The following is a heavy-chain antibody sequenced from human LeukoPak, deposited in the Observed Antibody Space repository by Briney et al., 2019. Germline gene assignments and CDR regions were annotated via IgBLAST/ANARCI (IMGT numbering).Heavy chain of an antibody. CDR1: GFTSSSYG. CDR2: ISGSGGST. D-gene: IGHD6-19*01. J-gene: IGHJ3*02. Sequence: PGGTLRLSCAASGFTSSSYGMSWVRQAPGKGLEWVSAISGSGGSTYYADSVKGRFTISRDNSKNTLYLQMNSLRAEDTAVYYCAKDRQWLVDAFDIWGQGTMVTVSS. CDR3: AKDRQWLVDAFDI. V-gene: IGHV3-23*01.